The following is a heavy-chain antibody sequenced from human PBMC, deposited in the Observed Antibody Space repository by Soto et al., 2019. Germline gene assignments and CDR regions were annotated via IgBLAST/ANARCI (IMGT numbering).Heavy chain of an antibody. Sequence: GGSLRLSCAASGFTFSNSDMSWVRQAPGKGLEWVSYISRSGDTTYYADSVEGRFTISRDNSKNTLYLQMSSLRAEDTAVYYCVILFYCSGSYRIVGFDYWGQGSLVTVS. CDR1: GFTFSNSD. D-gene: IGHD3-10*01. CDR2: ISRSGDTT. CDR3: VILFYCSGSYRIVGFDY. V-gene: IGHV3-23*01. J-gene: IGHJ4*02.